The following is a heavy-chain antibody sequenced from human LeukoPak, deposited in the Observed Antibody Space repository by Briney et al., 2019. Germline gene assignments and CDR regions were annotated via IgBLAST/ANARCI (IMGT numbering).Heavy chain of an antibody. Sequence: SETLSLTCAVYGGSVSGYYWTWIRQPPGKGLEWIGEINHSGDTKYNTSLKSRVTISVDTSKNQFSLKLSSVTAADTAVYYCARGGDRYYASGSSFPWGMDVWGPGTTVTVSS. J-gene: IGHJ6*02. D-gene: IGHD3-10*01. CDR1: GGSVSGYY. V-gene: IGHV4-34*01. CDR2: INHSGDT. CDR3: ARGGDRYYASGSSFPWGMDV.